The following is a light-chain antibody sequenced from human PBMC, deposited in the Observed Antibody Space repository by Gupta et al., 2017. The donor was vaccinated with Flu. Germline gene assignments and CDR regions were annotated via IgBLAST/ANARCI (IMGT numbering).Light chain of an antibody. Sequence: DIQMTQSPSSLSASVGDRVTITCQASQEIYNYLNWYQQKPGKAPKLLIYDASDLDTGVPSRFSGSGSGRDFTFTIISMQPEDIATYYCQNNANHVGVFGPGTKVEIK. CDR3: QNNANHVGV. CDR1: QEIYNY. CDR2: DAS. V-gene: IGKV1-33*01. J-gene: IGKJ1*01.